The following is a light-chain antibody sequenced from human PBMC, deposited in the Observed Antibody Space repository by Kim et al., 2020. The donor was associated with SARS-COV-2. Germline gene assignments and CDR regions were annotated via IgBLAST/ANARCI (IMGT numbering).Light chain of an antibody. CDR2: SDN. V-gene: IGLV1-44*01. J-gene: IGLJ3*02. CDR1: TSNIGSNT. CDR3: ATWDDSLSGWV. Sequence: QSVLTQPPSASGTPGQRVTISCSGSTSNIGSNTVNWYQQLPGTAPKLLIYSDNQRPAGVPDRLSGSPSDTSASLAISGLQSEDEADYFCATWDDSLSGWVFGGGTQLTVL.